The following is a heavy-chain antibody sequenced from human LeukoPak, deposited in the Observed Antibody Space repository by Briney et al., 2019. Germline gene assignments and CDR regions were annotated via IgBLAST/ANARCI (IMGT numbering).Heavy chain of an antibody. CDR1: GFTFTRYA. D-gene: IGHD6-6*01. CDR2: ISGSGGGA. V-gene: IGHV3-23*01. J-gene: IGHJ3*02. CDR3: AKDQGYNSSSRAFDI. Sequence: PGGSLRLSCAASGFTFTRYAMSWVRQAPGKGLEWVATISGSGGGAFYADSVKGRFSISRDNSKNTLLLQVNSLRAEDTAVYYCAKDQGYNSSSRAFDIWGQGTMVTVSS.